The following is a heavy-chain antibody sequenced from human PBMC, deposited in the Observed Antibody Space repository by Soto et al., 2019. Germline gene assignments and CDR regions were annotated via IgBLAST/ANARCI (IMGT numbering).Heavy chain of an antibody. CDR2: TNTDGSGT. J-gene: IGHJ4*02. V-gene: IGHV3-74*01. Sequence: GGSLRLSCAASGFTFNYYRMHWVRQEPGKGLVWVSGTNTDGSGTSYADSVKGRFTISRDNAKNTLYLQMDSLRGEDTAIYYCVSVWLCSDEYNAHFDYCGQRSPVTVSS. CDR1: GFTFNYYR. D-gene: IGHD1-1*01. CDR3: VSVWLCSDEYNAHFDY.